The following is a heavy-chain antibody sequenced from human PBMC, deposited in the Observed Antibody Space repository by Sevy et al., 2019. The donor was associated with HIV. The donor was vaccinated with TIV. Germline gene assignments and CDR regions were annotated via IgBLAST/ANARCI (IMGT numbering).Heavy chain of an antibody. D-gene: IGHD6-19*01. Sequence: ASVKVSCKASGYTFTGYYMHWVRQAPGQGLEWMGWINPNSGGTNYAQKLQGRVTMTRDTSTSTAYMELSRLRSDDTAVYDCARASADTFRAVAGSFGMDVWGQGTTVTVSS. V-gene: IGHV1-2*02. CDR3: ARASADTFRAVAGSFGMDV. CDR2: INPNSGGT. CDR1: GYTFTGYY. J-gene: IGHJ6*02.